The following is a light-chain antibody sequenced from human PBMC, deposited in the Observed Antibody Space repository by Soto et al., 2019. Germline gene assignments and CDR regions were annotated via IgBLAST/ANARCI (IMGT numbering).Light chain of an antibody. CDR2: DVS. CDR1: SSDVGGYNY. Sequence: QSALTQPASVSGSPGQSITISCTGSSSDVGGYNYVSWYQQHPGKAPELMIYDVSNRPSGVSTRFSGSKSGNTASLSISGLQAEDEADYYCSSYTTSNTLVFGGGTKLTVL. CDR3: SSYTTSNTLV. V-gene: IGLV2-14*03. J-gene: IGLJ2*01.